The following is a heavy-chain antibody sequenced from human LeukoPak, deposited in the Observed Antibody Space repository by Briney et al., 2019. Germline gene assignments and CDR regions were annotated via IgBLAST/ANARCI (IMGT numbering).Heavy chain of an antibody. CDR1: GFTVSSSY. Sequence: PGGSLRLSCAASGFTVSSSYMSWVRQAPGKGLECVSLLYSDDSTYYADSVKGRFIISRDNSKNTLYLQMNSLRAEDTAVYYCARNDKAAFGIWGQGTMVTVSS. CDR3: ARNDKAAFGI. V-gene: IGHV3-53*01. CDR2: LYSDDST. J-gene: IGHJ3*02. D-gene: IGHD1-1*01.